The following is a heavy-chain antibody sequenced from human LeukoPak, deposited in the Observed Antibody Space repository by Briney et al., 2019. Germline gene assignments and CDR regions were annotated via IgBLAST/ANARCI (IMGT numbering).Heavy chain of an antibody. CDR1: GFTFSSYA. Sequence: GGSLRLSCAASGFTFSSYAMSWVRQAPGKGLEWGSAISGSGGSTYYADYVKGRFTISRDNSKNTLYLQMNILRAEDTAVYYCAKGEMVRGVIIGYYYYMDVWGKGTTVTVSS. D-gene: IGHD3-10*01. J-gene: IGHJ6*03. CDR2: ISGSGGST. CDR3: AKGEMVRGVIIGYYYYMDV. V-gene: IGHV3-23*01.